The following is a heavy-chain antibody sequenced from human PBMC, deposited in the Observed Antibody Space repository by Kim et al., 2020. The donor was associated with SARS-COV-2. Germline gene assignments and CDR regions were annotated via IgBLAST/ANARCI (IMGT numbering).Heavy chain of an antibody. J-gene: IGHJ3*02. Sequence: GGSLRLSCVDSGLSFRDYGFHWVRQAPGKGLEWVSIIWYNGIIKYYADSVMGRFTISKDNSKDTLYLQMNSLRVEDTAIYYCATAKDLVQGDSFDIWGQGTVVTVSS. V-gene: IGHV3-33*08. CDR3: ATAKDLVQGDSFDI. CDR1: GLSFRDYG. CDR2: IWYNGIIK. D-gene: IGHD3-10*01.